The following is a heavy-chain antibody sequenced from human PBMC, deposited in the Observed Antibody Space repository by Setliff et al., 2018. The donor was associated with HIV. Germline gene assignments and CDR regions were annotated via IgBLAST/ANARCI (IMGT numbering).Heavy chain of an antibody. CDR2: ITSSGRGI. V-gene: IGHV3-48*03. D-gene: IGHD3-3*01. J-gene: IGHJ3*02. CDR1: GFTFRNHA. Sequence: PGGSLRLSCAASGFTFRNHAMHWVRQAPGKGLEWVSYITSSGRGIYYAESVKGRFTISRDNANNSLFLQMNSLRADETAVYFCARAASYYNFWSGYNPHAFDIWGQGTMVTVSS. CDR3: ARAASYYNFWSGYNPHAFDI.